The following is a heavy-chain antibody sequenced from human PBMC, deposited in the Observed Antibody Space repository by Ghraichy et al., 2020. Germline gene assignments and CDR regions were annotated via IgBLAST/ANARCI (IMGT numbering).Heavy chain of an antibody. CDR2: IYYSGST. Sequence: GSLRLSCTVSGGSISSSSYYWGWIRQPPGKGLEWIGSIYYSGSTYYNPSLKSRVTISVDTSKNQFSLKLSSVTAADTAVYYCARQEWELHFDYWGQGTLVTVSS. CDR3: ARQEWELHFDY. J-gene: IGHJ4*02. CDR1: GGSISSSSYY. D-gene: IGHD1-26*01. V-gene: IGHV4-39*01.